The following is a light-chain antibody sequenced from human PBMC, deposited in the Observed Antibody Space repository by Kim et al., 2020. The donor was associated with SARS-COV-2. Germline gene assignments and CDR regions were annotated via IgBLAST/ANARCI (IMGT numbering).Light chain of an antibody. V-gene: IGKV2-30*02. J-gene: IGKJ2*01. CDR3: MQSTHGPRT. CDR2: KVS. CDR1: QSLVHSDGNTY. Sequence: DVVMTQSPLSLPVTLGQPASISCRSSQSLVHSDGNTYLNWFHQRPGQSPRRLIYKVSNRDSGVPDRFSGSGSGTDFTLKISGVEAEDVGVYYCMQSTHGPRTFGQGTKLEI.